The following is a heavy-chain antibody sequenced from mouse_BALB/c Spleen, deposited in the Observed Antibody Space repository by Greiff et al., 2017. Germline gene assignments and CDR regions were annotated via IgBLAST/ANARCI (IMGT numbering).Heavy chain of an antibody. Sequence: VKLVESGPGLVAPSQSLSITCTVSGISLTSYGVHWVRQPPGKGLEWLGVIWAGGSTNYNSALMSRLSISKDNSKNQVILKMNSLQTDDTAMYYCARDGRYGSDYFDYWGQGTTLTVSS. CDR3: ARDGRYGSDYFDY. D-gene: IGHD1-1*01. CDR1: GISLTSYG. CDR2: IWAGGST. J-gene: IGHJ2*01. V-gene: IGHV2-9*02.